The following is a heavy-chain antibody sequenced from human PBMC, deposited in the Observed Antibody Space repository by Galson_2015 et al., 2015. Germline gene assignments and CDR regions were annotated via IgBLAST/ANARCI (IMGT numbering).Heavy chain of an antibody. CDR1: GYTFTSYY. D-gene: IGHD6-6*01. CDR2: INPNDDST. V-gene: IGHV1-46*01. J-gene: IGHJ4*02. Sequence: SVKVSCKAAGYTFTSYYIHWVRQAPGQGLAWMGVINPNDDSTSDAWEFQRRITMTRDTSTSTVYMELNTLGFDDTAVYYCARDQHPRSSYDFDYWGQGTLVTVSS. CDR3: ARDQHPRSSYDFDY.